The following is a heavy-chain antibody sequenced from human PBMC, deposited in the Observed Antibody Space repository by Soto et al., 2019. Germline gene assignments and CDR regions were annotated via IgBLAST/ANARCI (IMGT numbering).Heavy chain of an antibody. CDR3: AREFATVTTGWIQRYWFDP. J-gene: IGHJ5*02. V-gene: IGHV4-4*07. CDR2: IYTSGNT. CDR1: GGSISNYY. Sequence: QVQLQESGPGLVKPSETLSLTCTVSGGSISNYYWSWIRQPAGKGLEWIGRIYTSGNTNYNPSLESRVTMSVDTSKNQFSLKLSSVTAADTAVYYCAREFATVTTGWIQRYWFDPWGQGTLVTVSS. D-gene: IGHD4-17*01.